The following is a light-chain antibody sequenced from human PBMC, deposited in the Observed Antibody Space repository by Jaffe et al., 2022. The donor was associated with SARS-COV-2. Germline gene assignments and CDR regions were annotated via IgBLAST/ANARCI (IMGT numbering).Light chain of an antibody. CDR1: NIGRKS. CDR2: DDD. CDR3: QVWDYSSDHDVV. J-gene: IGLJ2*01. Sequence: YVLTQSPSVSVAPGQTASITCEGNNIGRKSLHWYQQKPGQAPVLVVYDDDDRPSGIPERFSGSNSGNTATLTISRVEAGDEADYYCQVWDYSSDHDVVFGGGTKLTVL. V-gene: IGLV3-21*02.